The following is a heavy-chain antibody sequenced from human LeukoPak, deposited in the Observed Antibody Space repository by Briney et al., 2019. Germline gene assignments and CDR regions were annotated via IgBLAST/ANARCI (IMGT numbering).Heavy chain of an antibody. D-gene: IGHD2-21*02. V-gene: IGHV4-30-4*01. Sequence: PAETLSLTCTVSGGSISSGDYYGSWIRQPPGKGLEWIGYIYYDGSTYYNPSLKSRVTISVDTSKNQFSLKLSSVTAADTAVYYCARGSLLLENWGQGTLVTVSS. CDR1: GGSISSGDYY. J-gene: IGHJ4*02. CDR2: IYYDGST. CDR3: ARGSLLLEN.